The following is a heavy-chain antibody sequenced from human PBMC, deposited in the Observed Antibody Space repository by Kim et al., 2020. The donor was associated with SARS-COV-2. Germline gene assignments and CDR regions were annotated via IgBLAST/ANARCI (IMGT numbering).Heavy chain of an antibody. V-gene: IGHV4-39*01. J-gene: IGHJ5*02. D-gene: IGHD5-12*01. Sequence: NPALKSRVTISGETSKDQFSLKLSAVTAADTAVYYCARKPGTWISNWFDPWGQGTLVTVSS. CDR3: ARKPGTWISNWFDP.